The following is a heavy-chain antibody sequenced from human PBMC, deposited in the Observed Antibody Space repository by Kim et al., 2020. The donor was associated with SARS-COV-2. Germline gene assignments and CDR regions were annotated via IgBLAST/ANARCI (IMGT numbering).Heavy chain of an antibody. D-gene: IGHD3-16*01. CDR1: GFTLRNYW. Sequence: GGSLRLSCVVSGFTLRNYWMSWVRQAPGKGLEWVANIKGDGSEKNYVDSVKGRFTISRDNAKNSLYLEMNSLRAEDTAVYYCARVRLIENSAYRDVDQWGQGTLVTVSS. V-gene: IGHV3-7*01. J-gene: IGHJ4*02. CDR3: ARVRLIENSAYRDVDQ. CDR2: IKGDGSEK.